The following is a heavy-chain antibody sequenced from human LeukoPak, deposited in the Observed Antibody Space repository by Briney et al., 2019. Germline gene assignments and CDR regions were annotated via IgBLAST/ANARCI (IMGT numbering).Heavy chain of an antibody. Sequence: SETLSLTCTVSGGSISSSSYYWGWIRQPPGKGLEWIGSIYYSGSTYYNPSLKSRVTISVDTSKNQFSLKLSSVTAADTAVYYCARLGAFDIWGQGTMVTVSS. CDR1: GGSISSSSYY. CDR3: ARLGAFDI. V-gene: IGHV4-39*01. J-gene: IGHJ3*02. CDR2: IYYSGST.